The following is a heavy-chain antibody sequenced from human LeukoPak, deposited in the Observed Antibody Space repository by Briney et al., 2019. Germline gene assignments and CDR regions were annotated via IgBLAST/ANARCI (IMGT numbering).Heavy chain of an antibody. CDR3: ATAPIGYNWNPHYYYMDV. CDR1: GYTLTELS. V-gene: IGHV1-24*01. Sequence: GASVKVSCKVSGYTLTELSMHWVRQAPGKGLEWMGGFDPEDGETIYAQKFQGRVTMTEDTSTDTAYMELSSLRSEDTAVYYCATAPIGYNWNPHYYYMDVWGKGTTVTVSS. D-gene: IGHD1-1*01. J-gene: IGHJ6*03. CDR2: FDPEDGET.